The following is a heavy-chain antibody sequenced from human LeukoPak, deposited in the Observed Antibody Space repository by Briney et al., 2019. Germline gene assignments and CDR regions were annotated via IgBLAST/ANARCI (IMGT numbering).Heavy chain of an antibody. CDR3: ATPPLYSNSLSIWYY. CDR1: GYTFTSYG. J-gene: IGHJ4*02. D-gene: IGHD4-11*01. Sequence: GASVKVSCKASGYTFTSYGISWVRQAPGQGLEWMGWISAYNGNTNYAQKLQGRVTMTEDTSTDTAYMELSSLRSEDTAVYYCATPPLYSNSLSIWYYWGQGTLVTVSS. CDR2: ISAYNGNT. V-gene: IGHV1-18*01.